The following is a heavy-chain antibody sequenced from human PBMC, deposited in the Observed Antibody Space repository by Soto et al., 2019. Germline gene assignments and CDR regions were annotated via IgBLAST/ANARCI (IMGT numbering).Heavy chain of an antibody. CDR3: ASYYYGSGSRDY. CDR2: IIPIFGTA. D-gene: IGHD3-10*01. J-gene: IGHJ4*02. Sequence: ASVKVSCKASGGTFSSYAISWVRQAPGQGLEWMGGIIPIFGTANYAQKFQGRVTITADESTSTAYMELSSLRSEDTAVYYCASYYYGSGSRDYWGQGTLVTVSS. V-gene: IGHV1-69*13. CDR1: GGTFSSYA.